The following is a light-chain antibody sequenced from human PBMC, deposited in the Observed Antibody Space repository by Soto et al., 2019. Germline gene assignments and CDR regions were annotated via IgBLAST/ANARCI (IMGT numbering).Light chain of an antibody. V-gene: IGKV1-39*01. CDR2: AAS. CDR1: QSISTY. CDR3: QQCYSSPRT. Sequence: DIQMTQSPSTLSASVGDRVTITCRASQSISTYLNWYQQKVGRAPTLLIYAASSLQSGVPSRFSGGGSGTVVTLTISSLQPEDFAMYFCQQCYSSPRTFGQGTKVEIK. J-gene: IGKJ1*01.